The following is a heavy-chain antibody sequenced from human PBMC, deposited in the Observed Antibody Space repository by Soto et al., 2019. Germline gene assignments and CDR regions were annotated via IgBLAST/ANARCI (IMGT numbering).Heavy chain of an antibody. Sequence: ASVKVSCKASGYTFTSYAMHWVRQAPGQRLEWMGWINAGNGNTKYSQKFQGRVTITRDTSASTAYMELSSLRSEDTAVYYCERYGLRGVVDVWGQGTTVTVSS. V-gene: IGHV1-3*01. D-gene: IGHD3-10*01. CDR3: ERYGLRGVVDV. CDR2: INAGNGNT. J-gene: IGHJ6*02. CDR1: GYTFTSYA.